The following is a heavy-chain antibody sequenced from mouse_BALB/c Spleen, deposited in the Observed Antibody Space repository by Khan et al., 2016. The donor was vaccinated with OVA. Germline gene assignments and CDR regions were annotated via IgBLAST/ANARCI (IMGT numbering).Heavy chain of an antibody. CDR1: RYSITSGYY. CDR2: ITSGGSF. J-gene: IGHJ3*01. CDR3: ARAGRWFDY. D-gene: IGHD3-3*01. Sequence: EVQLQESGPGLVKPSQSLSLTCSVTRYSITSGYYWNWIRQFPGNKLEWMGYITSGGSFNYNPSLKNRISITRDTSNNQFFLKLNSVTPEDTATYYCARAGRWFDYWGQGTLATVSA. V-gene: IGHV3-6*02.